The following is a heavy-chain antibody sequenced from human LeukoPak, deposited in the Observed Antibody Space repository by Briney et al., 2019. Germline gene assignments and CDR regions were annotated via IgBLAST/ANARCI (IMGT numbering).Heavy chain of an antibody. CDR3: AKGLAAGIPYYFDY. D-gene: IGHD6-13*01. CDR2: ISGGGSST. J-gene: IGHJ4*02. CDR1: GFTFSNYA. Sequence: GGSLRLSCAASGFTFSNYAMTWVRQAPGKGLEWVSGISGGGSSTGYADSVKGRFTISRDNSKNTLYLQMDSLRAEDTAIYSCAKGLAAGIPYYFDYWGQGALVTVSS. V-gene: IGHV3-23*01.